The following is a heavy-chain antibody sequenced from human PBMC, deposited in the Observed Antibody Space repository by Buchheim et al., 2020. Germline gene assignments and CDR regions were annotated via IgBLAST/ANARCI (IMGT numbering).Heavy chain of an antibody. V-gene: IGHV4-59*08. CDR3: ARHTSYYDILTGPQNYYYYGMDV. CDR2: IYYSGST. CDR1: GGSISSYY. D-gene: IGHD3-9*01. Sequence: QVQLQESGPGLVKPSETLSLTCTVSGGSISSYYWSWIRQPPGKGLEWIGYIYYSGSTNYNPSLKSRVTISVDTSKNQFSLKLSSVTAADTAVYYCARHTSYYDILTGPQNYYYYGMDVWGQGTT. J-gene: IGHJ6*02.